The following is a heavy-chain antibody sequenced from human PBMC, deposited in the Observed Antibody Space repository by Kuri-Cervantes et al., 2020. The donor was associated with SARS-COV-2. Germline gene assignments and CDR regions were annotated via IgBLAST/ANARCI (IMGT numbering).Heavy chain of an antibody. CDR1: GFNFSRTD. CDR3: AKDRVGVQDF. J-gene: IGHJ4*02. V-gene: IGHV3-30*18. Sequence: GGSLRLSCAASGFNFSRTDMHWVRQAPGKGLEWVAVISHDGENKKCIASGKGRFTISRDNPQNTLYLHMKSLRSEDTAMYYCAKDRVGVQDFWGQGTLVTVSS. CDR2: ISHDGENK. D-gene: IGHD2-21*01.